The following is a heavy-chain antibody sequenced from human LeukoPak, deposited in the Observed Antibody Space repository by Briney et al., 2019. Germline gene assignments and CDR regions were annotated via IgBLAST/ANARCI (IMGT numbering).Heavy chain of an antibody. CDR3: AKAHDIVVVLDF. D-gene: IGHD2-15*01. J-gene: IGHJ4*02. Sequence: PGGSLRLSCAASGFTFSSNAMSWVRQAPGKGLEWVAPISGSGATTYYADSVKGRFTISRDNSKNTLYLQMNSLRAEDTAVYYCAKAHDIVVVLDFWGQGTLVTVSS. CDR2: ISGSGATT. CDR1: GFTFSSNA. V-gene: IGHV3-23*01.